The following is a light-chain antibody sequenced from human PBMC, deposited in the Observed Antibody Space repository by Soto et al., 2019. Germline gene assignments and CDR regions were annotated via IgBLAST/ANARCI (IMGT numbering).Light chain of an antibody. J-gene: IGKJ2*01. Sequence: EIVMTHSPATLSVSPGERATLSCRASQSVSSNLAWYQQKPGQAPRLLIYGASTRATGIPDRFSGSRSRTAFTLTITSLQSEAFAVYYCQQYNNWPYTFGQGTKLEIK. CDR3: QQYNNWPYT. CDR1: QSVSSN. V-gene: IGKV3-15*01. CDR2: GAS.